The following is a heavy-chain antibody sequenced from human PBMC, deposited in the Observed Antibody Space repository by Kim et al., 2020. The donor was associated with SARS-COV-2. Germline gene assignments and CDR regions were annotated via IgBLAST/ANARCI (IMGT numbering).Heavy chain of an antibody. Sequence: SETLSLTCAVYGGSFSGYYWSWIRQPPGKGLEWIGEINHSGSTNYNPSLKSRVTISVDTSKNQFSLKLSSVTAADTAVYYCARGGWELLRRRYYYGMDVWGQGTTVTVSS. CDR3: ARGGWELLRRRYYYGMDV. CDR2: INHSGST. V-gene: IGHV4-34*01. D-gene: IGHD1-26*01. J-gene: IGHJ6*02. CDR1: GGSFSGYY.